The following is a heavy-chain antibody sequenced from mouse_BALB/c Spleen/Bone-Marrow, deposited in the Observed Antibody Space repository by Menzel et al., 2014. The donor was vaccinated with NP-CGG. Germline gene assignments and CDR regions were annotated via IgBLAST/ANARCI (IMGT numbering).Heavy chain of an antibody. D-gene: IGHD1-1*01. CDR2: FYPGSGSI. CDR1: GYTFTEYI. CDR3: SRREDYGSSYYYAMDY. V-gene: IGHV1-62-2*01. J-gene: IGHJ4*01. Sequence: VNVVESGADLVKPGESLKLSCKASGYTFTEYIIHWVKQRSGQGLEWIGWFYPGSGSIKYNEKFKDKATLTADKSSRSIYMVLIRLTSEDSAVYFCSRREDYGSSYYYAMDYWGQGTSVTVSS.